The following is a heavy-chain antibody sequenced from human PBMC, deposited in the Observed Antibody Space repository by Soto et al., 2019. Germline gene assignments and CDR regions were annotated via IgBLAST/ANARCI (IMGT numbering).Heavy chain of an antibody. CDR2: ISGSGGSP. V-gene: IGHV3-23*01. Sequence: GRSRRLSCAASAFTSRTDAIRGGRQAPEKGLEWVSAISGSGGSPYYADSVKGRFTISRDNSKNTLYLQMNSLRAEDTSVSYCSKGVRRTQDAIDIPGQATMGTV. CDR1: AFTSRTDA. D-gene: IGHD3-10*01. CDR3: SKGVRRTQDAIDI. J-gene: IGHJ3*02.